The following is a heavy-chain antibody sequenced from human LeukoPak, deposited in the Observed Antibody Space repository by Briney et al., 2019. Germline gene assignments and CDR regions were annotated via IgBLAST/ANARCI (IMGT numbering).Heavy chain of an antibody. D-gene: IGHD1-7*01. CDR2: IIREAYGGAT. CDR1: GFTFGDYA. Sequence: GGPLRLSGTASGFTFGDYAMSWFGQAPGKGREWGGFIIREAYGGATEYAAYVKGRFTMSRHDPTSIPPLQMNSLKTEHSAAYYSPGDERRYHWIYDWFDPWGQGNLVTVSS. V-gene: IGHV3-49*03. CDR3: PGDERRYHWIYDWFDP. J-gene: IGHJ5*02.